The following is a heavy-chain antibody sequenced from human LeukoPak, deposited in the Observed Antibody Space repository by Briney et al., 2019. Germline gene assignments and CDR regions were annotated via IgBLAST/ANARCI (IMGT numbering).Heavy chain of an antibody. V-gene: IGHV4-34*01. CDR1: GGSFSGYY. D-gene: IGHD3-22*01. CDR3: ARYYYDSSGYYAFDI. CDR2: INHSGST. Sequence: SETLSLTCAVYGGSFSGYYWSWIRQPPGKGLEWIGEINHSGSTNYIPSLKSRVTISADTSKNQFSLRLSSVTAADTAVYYCARYYYDSSGYYAFDIWGQGTMVTVSS. J-gene: IGHJ3*02.